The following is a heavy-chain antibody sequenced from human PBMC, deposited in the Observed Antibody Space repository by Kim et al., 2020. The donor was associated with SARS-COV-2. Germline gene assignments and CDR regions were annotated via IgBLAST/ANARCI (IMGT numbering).Heavy chain of an antibody. CDR3: AKDGYTGYDYVSRYFDL. Sequence: VKGRFTISRDNSKNTVYLQMNSLSAEDTAVYYCAKDGYTGYDYVSRYFDLWGRGTLVTVSS. D-gene: IGHD5-12*01. V-gene: IGHV3-23*01. J-gene: IGHJ2*01.